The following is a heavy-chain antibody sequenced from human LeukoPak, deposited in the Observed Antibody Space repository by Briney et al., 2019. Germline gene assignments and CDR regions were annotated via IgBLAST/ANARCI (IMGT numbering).Heavy chain of an antibody. CDR1: GGSISSGSYY. Sequence: SETLSLTCTVSGGSISSGSYYWSWIRQPAGKGLEWIGRIYTSGGTNYNPSLKSRVTISVDTSKNQFSLKLSSVTAADTAVYYCAREPWEMYGSGSYYNGGAFDIWGQGTMVTVSS. CDR3: AREPWEMYGSGSYYNGGAFDI. CDR2: IYTSGGT. J-gene: IGHJ3*02. D-gene: IGHD3-10*01. V-gene: IGHV4-61*02.